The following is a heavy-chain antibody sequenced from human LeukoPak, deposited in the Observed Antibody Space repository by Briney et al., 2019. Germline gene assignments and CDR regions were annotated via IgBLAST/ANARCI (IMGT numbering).Heavy chain of an antibody. CDR3: ARQAIVVVPAAQAPDYYYMDV. D-gene: IGHD2-2*01. V-gene: IGHV4-31*03. J-gene: IGHJ6*03. CDR1: GGSISSGGYY. Sequence: PSETLSLTCTVSGGSISSGGYYWSWIRQHPGKGLEWIGYIYYSGSTHYNPSLKSRVTISVDTSKDQFSLKLSSVTAADTAVYYCARQAIVVVPAAQAPDYYYMDVWGKGTTVTVSS. CDR2: IYYSGST.